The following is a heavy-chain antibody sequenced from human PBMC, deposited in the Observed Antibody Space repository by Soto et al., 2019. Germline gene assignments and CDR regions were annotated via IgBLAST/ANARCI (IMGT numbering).Heavy chain of an antibody. V-gene: IGHV3-21*01. CDR3: ARDPSSSWTHGDFDY. Sequence: EVQLVESGGGLVKPGGSLRLSCAASGFTFSSYSMNWVRQAPGKGLEWVSSISSSSSYIYYADSVKGRFTISRDNAKNSLYLQMNSLRAEDTAVYYCARDPSSSWTHGDFDYWGQGTLVTVSS. J-gene: IGHJ4*02. D-gene: IGHD6-13*01. CDR1: GFTFSSYS. CDR2: ISSSSSYI.